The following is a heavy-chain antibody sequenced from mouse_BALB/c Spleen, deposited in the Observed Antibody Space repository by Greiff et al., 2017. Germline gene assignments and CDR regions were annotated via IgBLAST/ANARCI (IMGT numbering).Heavy chain of an antibody. Sequence: EVQVVESGGGLVKPGGSLKLSCAASGFTFSSYAMSWVRQTPEKRLEWVASISSGGSTYYPDSVKGRFTISRDNARNILYLQMSSLRSEDTAMYYCARDGGYDRYFDYWGQGTTLTVSS. D-gene: IGHD2-2*01. CDR2: ISSGGST. V-gene: IGHV5-6-5*01. CDR1: GFTFSSYA. J-gene: IGHJ2*01. CDR3: ARDGGYDRYFDY.